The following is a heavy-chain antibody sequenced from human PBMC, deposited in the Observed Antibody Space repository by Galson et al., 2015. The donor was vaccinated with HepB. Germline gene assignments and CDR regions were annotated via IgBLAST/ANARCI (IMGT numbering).Heavy chain of an antibody. J-gene: IGHJ6*02. CDR3: ARGVEYSSSSWSYYYYGMDV. Sequence: SLRLSCAASGFTFSGYAMHWVRQAPGKGLEWVAVISYDGSNKYYADSVKGRFTISRDNSKNTLYLQMNSLRAEDTAVYYCARGVEYSSSSWSYYYYGMDVWGQGTTVTVSS. V-gene: IGHV3-30-3*01. CDR2: ISYDGSNK. CDR1: GFTFSGYA. D-gene: IGHD6-6*01.